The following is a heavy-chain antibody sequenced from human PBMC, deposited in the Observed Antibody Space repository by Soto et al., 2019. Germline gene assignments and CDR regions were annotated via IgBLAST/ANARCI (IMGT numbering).Heavy chain of an antibody. CDR2: IDWDDDK. J-gene: IGHJ6*02. V-gene: IGHV2-70*04. CDR1: GFSLNTRGMR. D-gene: IGHD6-19*01. CDR3: ARTPYTSDPYGMDV. Sequence: SGPTLVNPTQTLTLTCTFSGFSLNTRGMRVSWIRQPPGKALEWLARIDWDDDKFYNASLKTRLTISRDSSRDQVVLTMTNMDPVDTATYFCARTPYTSDPYGMDVWGQGTTVTVSS.